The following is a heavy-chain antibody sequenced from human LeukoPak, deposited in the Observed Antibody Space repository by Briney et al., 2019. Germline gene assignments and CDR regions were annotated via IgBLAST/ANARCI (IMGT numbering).Heavy chain of an antibody. V-gene: IGHV3-33*01. CDR1: GFTFSSYG. D-gene: IGHD3-16*01. CDR3: ARDLLGYGIDY. J-gene: IGHJ4*02. Sequence: GGSLRLSCAASGFTFSSYGMHWVRQAPGKGLEGVAVIWYDGSKKYYADSVKGRFTISRDNSKNTLYLQMNSLRAEDTAVYYCARDLLGYGIDYWGQGTLVTVSS. CDR2: IWYDGSKK.